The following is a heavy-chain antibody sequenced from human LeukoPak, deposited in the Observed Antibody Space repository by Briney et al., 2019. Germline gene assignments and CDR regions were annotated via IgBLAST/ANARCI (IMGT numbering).Heavy chain of an antibody. CDR1: GYTFTSYG. J-gene: IGHJ4*02. V-gene: IGHV1-18*04. CDR3: ARLGYCSGGSCYQYFDY. CDR2: ISAYNGNT. Sequence: ASVKVSCKASGYTFTSYGISCVRQAPGQGLEWTGWISAYNGNTNYAQKLQGRVTMTTDTSTSTAYMELRSLRSDDTAVYYCARLGYCSGGSCYQYFDYWGQGTLVTVSS. D-gene: IGHD2-15*01.